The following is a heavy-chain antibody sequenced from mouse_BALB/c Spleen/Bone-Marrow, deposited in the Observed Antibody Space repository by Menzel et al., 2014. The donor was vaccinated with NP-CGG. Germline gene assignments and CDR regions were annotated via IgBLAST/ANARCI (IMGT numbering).Heavy chain of an antibody. V-gene: IGHV5-6-3*01. J-gene: IGHJ2*03. CDR1: GFTFSSYG. CDR3: ARVWYFDY. CDR2: INSNGGST. Sequence: EVQRVESGGGLVQPGGSLKLSCAASGFTFSSYGMSWVRQTPDKRLELVATINSNGGSTYYPDGVKGRFTISRDNAKNTLYLQMSSLKSEDTAMYYCARVWYFDYWGQGTSLTVSS.